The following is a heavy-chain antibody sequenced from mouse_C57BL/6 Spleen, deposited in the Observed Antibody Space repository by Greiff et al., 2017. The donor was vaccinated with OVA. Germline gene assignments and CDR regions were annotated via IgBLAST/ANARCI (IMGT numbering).Heavy chain of an antibody. Sequence: EVQLQQSGPELVKPGASVKMSCKASGYTFTDYNMHWVQQSHGKSLEWLGDINPNDGGNSYNQKIKGKSTLTVNKSSSAAYMRLSMLTSEESADYYCGRREAYSNYIYFDCWGHGTTLTVSS. CDR1: GYTFTDYN. V-gene: IGHV1-22*01. J-gene: IGHJ2*01. D-gene: IGHD2-5*01. CDR2: INPNDGGN. CDR3: GRREAYSNYIYFDC.